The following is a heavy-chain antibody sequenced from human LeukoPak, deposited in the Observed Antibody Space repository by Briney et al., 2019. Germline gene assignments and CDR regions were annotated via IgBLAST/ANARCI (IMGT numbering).Heavy chain of an antibody. CDR3: ARHVRSSSWYVGSWFDP. CDR2: IYHSGST. D-gene: IGHD6-13*01. CDR1: GYSISSGYY. J-gene: IGHJ5*02. Sequence: SETLSLTCTVSGYSISSGYYWGWIRQPPGKGLEWIGSIYHSGSTYYNPSLKSRVTISVDTSKNQFSLKLSSVTAADTAVYYCARHVRSSSWYVGSWFDPWGQGTLVTVSS. V-gene: IGHV4-38-2*02.